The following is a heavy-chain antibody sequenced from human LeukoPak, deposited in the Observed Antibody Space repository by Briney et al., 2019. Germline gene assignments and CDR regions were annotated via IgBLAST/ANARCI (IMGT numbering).Heavy chain of an antibody. Sequence: SETLSLTCAVYGGSFSGYYWSWIRQPPGKGLEWIGEINHSGSTNYNPSLKSRVTISVDTSKNQFSLKLSSVTAADTAVYYCARGPRDYCSSTSCYARYYYYYYGMDVWGQGTTVTVSS. D-gene: IGHD2-2*01. CDR1: GGSFSGYY. CDR3: ARGPRDYCSSTSCYARYYYYYYGMDV. CDR2: INHSGST. J-gene: IGHJ6*02. V-gene: IGHV4-34*01.